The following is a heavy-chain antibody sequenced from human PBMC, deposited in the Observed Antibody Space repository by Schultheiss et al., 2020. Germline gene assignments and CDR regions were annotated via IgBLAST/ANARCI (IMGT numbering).Heavy chain of an antibody. CDR1: GFTFSDYY. V-gene: IGHV3-38-3*01. D-gene: IGHD3-10*01. CDR3: AKGKWFGELSLAKGYYYGMDV. J-gene: IGHJ6*02. CDR2: ISGGST. Sequence: GESLKISCAASGFTFSDYYMSWIRQAPGKGLEWVSYISGGSTYYADSRKGRFTISRDNSKNTLHLQMNSLRAEDTAVYYCAKGKWFGELSLAKGYYYGMDVWGQGTTVTVSS.